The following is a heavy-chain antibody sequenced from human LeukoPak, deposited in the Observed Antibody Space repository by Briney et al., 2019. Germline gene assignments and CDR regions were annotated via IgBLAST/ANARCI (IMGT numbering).Heavy chain of an antibody. V-gene: IGHV4-61*02. J-gene: IGHJ6*03. CDR3: ARAVGSGSFQTYYYYMDV. CDR2: IYTSGST. D-gene: IGHD3-10*01. CDR1: GGSISSTNYY. Sequence: SETLSLTCTVSGGSISSTNYYWGWIRQPAGKGLEWIGRIYTSGSTNYNPSLKSRVTMSVDTSKNQFSLKLSSVTAADTAVYYCARAVGSGSFQTYYYYMDVWGKGTTVTISS.